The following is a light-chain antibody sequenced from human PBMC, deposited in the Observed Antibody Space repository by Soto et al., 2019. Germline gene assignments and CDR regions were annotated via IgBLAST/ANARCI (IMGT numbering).Light chain of an antibody. CDR1: QSVGSN. J-gene: IGKJ1*01. CDR3: QQYNNWPPSWT. Sequence: IVMTQSPATLSVSPGERATLSCRASQSVGSNLAWYQQKPGQAPRLLIYYASTRDTGVPARFSGSGSGTDFTLTISSLQSEDFAVYYCQQYNNWPPSWTFGQGTKVDIK. V-gene: IGKV3-15*01. CDR2: YAS.